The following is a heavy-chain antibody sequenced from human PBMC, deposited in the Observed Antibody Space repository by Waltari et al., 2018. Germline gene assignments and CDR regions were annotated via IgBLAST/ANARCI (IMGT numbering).Heavy chain of an antibody. CDR2: SSWGGETT. CDR3: AKDFAQYSGSHH. Sequence: QLVESGGGVVQPGGSIRLTCAGSGFPFDDYAMHWLRQVPGKGLEWVSYSSWGGETTYYADSVKGRFTLSRDNSRNCVFLQMNSLRKEDTALYYCAKDFAQYSGSHHWGQGTLVTVSS. CDR1: GFPFDDYA. V-gene: IGHV3-43*01. J-gene: IGHJ5*02. D-gene: IGHD1-26*01.